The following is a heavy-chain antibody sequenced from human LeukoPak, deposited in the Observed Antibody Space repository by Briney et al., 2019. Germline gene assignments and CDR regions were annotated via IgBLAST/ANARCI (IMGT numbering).Heavy chain of an antibody. J-gene: IGHJ4*02. CDR1: GGSISSGGYY. Sequence: PSETLSLTCTVSGGSISSGGYYWSWIRQHPGKGLEWIGYIYYSGSTYYNPSLKSRVTISVDTSKNQFSLRLGSVTAADTAVYYCARGGDCSTTSCRYTERGLDYWGQGTLVTVSS. D-gene: IGHD2-2*01. CDR3: ARGGDCSTTSCRYTERGLDY. CDR2: IYYSGST. V-gene: IGHV4-31*03.